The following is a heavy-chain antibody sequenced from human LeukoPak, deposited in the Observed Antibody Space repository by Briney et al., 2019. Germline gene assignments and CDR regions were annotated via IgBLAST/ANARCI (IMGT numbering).Heavy chain of an antibody. CDR3: ARVRSGNYFDY. J-gene: IGHJ4*02. V-gene: IGHV3-66*01. Sequence: GGSLRLSCAASGFTVTGNYMSWVRQAPGKGLEWISVIYRDGHTYYAESVRGRFTISRDNSKNTLHLQMNSLRAEDTAVYYCARVRSGNYFDYWGQGTLVTVSS. CDR1: GFTVTGNY. CDR2: IYRDGHT.